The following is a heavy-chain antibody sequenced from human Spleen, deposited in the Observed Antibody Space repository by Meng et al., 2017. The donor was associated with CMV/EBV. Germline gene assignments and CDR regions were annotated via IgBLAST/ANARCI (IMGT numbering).Heavy chain of an antibody. D-gene: IGHD2-2*01. V-gene: IGHV1-2*02. CDR1: GYSRWTGYF. CDR2: INPKSGGK. Sequence: ASVKVSCKASGYSRWTGYFTHWVRQAPGQGLEWMGWINPKSGGKNYAQRFRGRVTMTRDTSVSTTYMELSRLTSDDTAVYYCARDADILLAPAARSDYWGQGTLVTVSS. J-gene: IGHJ4*02. CDR3: ARDADILLAPAARSDY.